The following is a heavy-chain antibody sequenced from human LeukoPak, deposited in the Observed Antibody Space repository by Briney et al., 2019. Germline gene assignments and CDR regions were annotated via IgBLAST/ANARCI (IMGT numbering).Heavy chain of an antibody. CDR3: ARGLTGYYGYFEY. J-gene: IGHJ4*02. Sequence: GGSLRLSCAASGFTFSSDWMHWVRHSPGEGLVWVSRINGDGSSTSYADSVKGRFTISRDNAKNTLYLQMNSLRAEDTAVYYCARGLTGYYGYFEYWGQGILVTVSS. CDR1: GFTFSSDW. CDR2: INGDGSST. D-gene: IGHD3-9*01. V-gene: IGHV3-74*01.